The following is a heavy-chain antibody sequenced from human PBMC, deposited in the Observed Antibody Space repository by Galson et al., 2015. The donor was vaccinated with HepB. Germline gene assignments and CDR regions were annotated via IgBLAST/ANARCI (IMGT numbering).Heavy chain of an antibody. V-gene: IGHV3-49*03. CDR3: TRRKLELRYYYGMDV. Sequence: SLRLSCAASGFTFGDYAMSWFRQAPGKGLEWVGFIRSKAYGGTTEYAASVKGRFTISRDDSKSIAYLQMNSLKTEDTAVYYCTRRKLELRYYYGMDVWGQGTTVTVSS. CDR1: GFTFGDYA. J-gene: IGHJ6*02. D-gene: IGHD1-7*01. CDR2: IRSKAYGGTT.